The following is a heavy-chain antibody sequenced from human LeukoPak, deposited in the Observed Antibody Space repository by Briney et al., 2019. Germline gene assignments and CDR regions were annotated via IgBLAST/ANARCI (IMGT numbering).Heavy chain of an antibody. Sequence: ASVKVSCKTSGDTFTTYEISFVRQAPADGLEWMWGIRAYNGNTNYAQKLQGRVTMTTDTSTSTAYMELRSLRSDDTAVYYCARAGGSGSVYYYGMDVWGQGTTVTVSS. CDR1: GDTFTTYE. V-gene: IGHV1-18*01. J-gene: IGHJ6*02. D-gene: IGHD3-10*01. CDR2: IRAYNGNT. CDR3: ARAGGSGSVYYYGMDV.